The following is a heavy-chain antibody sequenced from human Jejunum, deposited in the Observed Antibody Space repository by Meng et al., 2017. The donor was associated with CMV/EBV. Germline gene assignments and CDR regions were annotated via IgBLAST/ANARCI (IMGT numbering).Heavy chain of an antibody. CDR2: ISYSGST. D-gene: IGHD1-26*01. J-gene: IGHJ4*02. CDR1: GGSISSCY. V-gene: IGHV4-59*01. CDR3: ARDRASGSEFDC. Sequence: CTVSGGSISSCYWSWIRQPPGKGLEWIGYISYSGSTNYNPSLKSRVTISVDTSKNQFSLKLASVTAADTGVYYCARDRASGSEFDCWGQGTLVTVSS.